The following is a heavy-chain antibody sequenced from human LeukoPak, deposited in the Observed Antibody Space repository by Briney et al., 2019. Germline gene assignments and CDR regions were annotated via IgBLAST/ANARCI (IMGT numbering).Heavy chain of an antibody. CDR3: LRDVRYCTTGVCHTRFAY. V-gene: IGHV3-74*01. D-gene: IGHD2-8*01. CDR1: LNYL. CDR2: INSDGRWT. J-gene: IGHJ4*02. Sequence: PSEALILSFAAHLNYLMHWVRQARAKALAWVSHINSDGRWTRYADTVKARFTISRDNTNRSLFLQLDSQTAMEPHGYDCLRDVRYCTTGVCHTRFAYWGQGTLVAVSS.